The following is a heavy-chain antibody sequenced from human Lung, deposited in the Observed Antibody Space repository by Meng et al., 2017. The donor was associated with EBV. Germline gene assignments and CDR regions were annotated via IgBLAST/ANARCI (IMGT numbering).Heavy chain of an antibody. V-gene: IGHV7-4-1*02. D-gene: IGHD5-24*01. CDR1: GYTFTSYA. Sequence: QVQLLQSGSVLKQPGASVKGSCRPSGYTFTSYAINWVRQAPGQGPDWMGWIDPNTGNPTYDQGFTGRFVFSLDTSVSTAYLQINSLRADDTAVYYCARDSPLDGYSLLDYWGQGTLVTVSS. J-gene: IGHJ4*02. CDR2: IDPNTGNP. CDR3: ARDSPLDGYSLLDY.